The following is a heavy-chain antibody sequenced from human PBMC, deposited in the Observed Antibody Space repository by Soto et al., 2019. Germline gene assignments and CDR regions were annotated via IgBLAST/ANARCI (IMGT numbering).Heavy chain of an antibody. Sequence: GASVKVSCKASGYTFTSYGISWVRQAPGQGLEWMGWISAYNGNTNYAQKLQGRVTMTTDTSTSTAYMELRSLRSDDTAVYYCARDIYDSSGYYQPFDYWGQGTLVTVSS. CDR3: ARDIYDSSGYYQPFDY. D-gene: IGHD3-22*01. CDR1: GYTFTSYG. J-gene: IGHJ4*02. V-gene: IGHV1-18*01. CDR2: ISAYNGNT.